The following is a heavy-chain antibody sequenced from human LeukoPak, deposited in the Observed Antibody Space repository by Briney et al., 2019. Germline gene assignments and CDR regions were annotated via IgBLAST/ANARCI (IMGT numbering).Heavy chain of an antibody. CDR1: GYALTELS. J-gene: IGHJ4*02. Sequence: ASVKVSCKVSGYALTELSMHRVRQAPGKGLEWMGGFDPEDGETIYAQKFQGRVTMTEDTSTDTAYMELSSLRSEDTAVYYCATATYSGSYQYFDYWGQGTLVTVSS. V-gene: IGHV1-24*01. CDR2: FDPEDGET. CDR3: ATATYSGSYQYFDY. D-gene: IGHD1-26*01.